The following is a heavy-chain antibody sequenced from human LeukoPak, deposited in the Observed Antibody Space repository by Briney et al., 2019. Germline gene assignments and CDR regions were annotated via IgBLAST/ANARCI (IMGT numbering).Heavy chain of an antibody. CDR1: GFTVSSNH. CDR3: ARGSYSGYDY. V-gene: IGHV3-66*01. D-gene: IGHD5-12*01. CDR2: IYSGGST. Sequence: PGGSLRVSCAASGFTVSSNHMSWVRQAPGKGLEWVSVIYSGGSTYYADSVKGRFTISRDNSKNMLYLQMNSLRAEDTAVYYCARGSYSGYDYWGQGTLVTVSS. J-gene: IGHJ4*02.